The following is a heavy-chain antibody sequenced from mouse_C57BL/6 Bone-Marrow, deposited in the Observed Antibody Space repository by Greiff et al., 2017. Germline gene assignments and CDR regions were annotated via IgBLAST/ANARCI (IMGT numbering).Heavy chain of an antibody. CDR2: IYPRSGNA. V-gene: IGHV1-81*01. CDR3: ARQLRLRPLAY. CDR1: GYTFTRYG. D-gene: IGHD3-2*02. J-gene: IGHJ3*01. Sequence: VQLQQSGAELARPGASVKLSCKASGYTFTRYGISWVKQRTGQGLEWIGEIYPRSGNAYYNEKFKGKATLTADKSSSTAYMALRSLTSEDSAVYFCARQLRLRPLAYWGQGTLVTVSA.